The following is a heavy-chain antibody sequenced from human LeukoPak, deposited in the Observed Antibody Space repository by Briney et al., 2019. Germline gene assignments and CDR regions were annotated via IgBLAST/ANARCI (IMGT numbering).Heavy chain of an antibody. D-gene: IGHD5-24*01. CDR1: GFTFRTYA. CDR3: AKRTMSAFDS. CDR2: ISGSGNGT. J-gene: IGHJ4*02. Sequence: PPGGSLRLSCTASGFTFRTYAMNWVRQAPGKGLEWLSGISGSGNGTYYADSVKGRFIISRDNSKNMVYLQMNSLTVEDTATYYCAKRTMSAFDSWGQGTLLIVSS. V-gene: IGHV3-23*01.